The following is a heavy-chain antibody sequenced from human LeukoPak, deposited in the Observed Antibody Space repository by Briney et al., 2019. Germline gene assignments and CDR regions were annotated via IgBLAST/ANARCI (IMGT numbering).Heavy chain of an antibody. J-gene: IGHJ4*02. D-gene: IGHD6-19*01. V-gene: IGHV4-4*07. Sequence: SETLSLTCTVSGVSISGYYWSWIRQPAGKGLEWIGRIYTSGSTNYNPSLKSRVTMSVDTSKNQFSLKLSSVTAADTAVYYCARDYIAVAGTGFDYWGQGTLVTVSS. CDR2: IYTSGST. CDR3: ARDYIAVAGTGFDY. CDR1: GVSISGYY.